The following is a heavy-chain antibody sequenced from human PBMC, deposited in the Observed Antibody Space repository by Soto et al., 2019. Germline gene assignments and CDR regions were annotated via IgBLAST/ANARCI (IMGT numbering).Heavy chain of an antibody. CDR1: GYTFTGYY. CDR3: ARVTPLSVASDFDH. Sequence: ASVKVSCKASGYTFTGYYMHWVRQAPGQGLEWMGWINPNSGGTNYAQKFQGWVTMTRDTSISTAYMELSRLRSDDTAVYYCARVTPLSVASDFDHWGQGTLVTVSS. D-gene: IGHD2-15*01. V-gene: IGHV1-2*04. J-gene: IGHJ4*02. CDR2: INPNSGGT.